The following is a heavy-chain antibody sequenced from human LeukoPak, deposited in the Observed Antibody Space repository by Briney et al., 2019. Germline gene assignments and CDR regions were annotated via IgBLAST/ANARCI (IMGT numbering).Heavy chain of an antibody. CDR1: GFTFSNYA. J-gene: IGHJ4*02. V-gene: IGHV3-23*01. Sequence: GGSLRLSCAASGFTFSNYAMHWVRQAPGKGLEWVSAISGSGGSTYYADSVKGRFTISRDNSKNTLYLQMNSLRAEDTAVYYCAKDPQYYYDSSGYPYYFDYWGQGTLVTVSS. CDR2: ISGSGGST. D-gene: IGHD3-22*01. CDR3: AKDPQYYYDSSGYPYYFDY.